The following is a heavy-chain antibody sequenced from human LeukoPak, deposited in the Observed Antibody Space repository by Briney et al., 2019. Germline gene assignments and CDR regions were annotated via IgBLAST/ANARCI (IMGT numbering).Heavy chain of an antibody. CDR3: AKVAKKIIAAAADY. J-gene: IGHJ4*02. CDR1: GFTFSSYA. CDR2: ISDSGGST. V-gene: IGHV3-23*01. D-gene: IGHD6-13*01. Sequence: GGSLRLSCAASGFTFSSYAMSWVRQAPGKGLEWVSAISDSGGSTYYADSVKGRFTISRDNYKNTLYLQMSSLRAEDTAVYYCAKVAKKIIAAAADYWGQGTLVTVSS.